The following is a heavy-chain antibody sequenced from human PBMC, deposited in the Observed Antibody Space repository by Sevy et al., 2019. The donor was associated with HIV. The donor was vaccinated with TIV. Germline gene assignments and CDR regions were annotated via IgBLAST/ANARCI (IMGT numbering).Heavy chain of an antibody. V-gene: IGHV3-23*01. CDR2: INTSGAGT. CDR1: GFTFSRSA. J-gene: IGHJ6*02. D-gene: IGHD2-8*02. Sequence: GGSLRLSCAASGFTFSRSAMSWVRQAPGKGLEWVSTINTSGAGTYYAYSVRGQFTISRDNSKNTLYLQMNSLRAEDTAVYYCAKRRVQSGLSGGGANYGWDVCGQGTTVTVSS. CDR3: AKRRVQSGLSGGGANYGWDV.